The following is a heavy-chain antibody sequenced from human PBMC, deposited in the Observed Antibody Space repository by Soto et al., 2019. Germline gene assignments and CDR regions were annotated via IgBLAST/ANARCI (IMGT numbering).Heavy chain of an antibody. CDR2: ISDNGGTT. J-gene: IGHJ4*02. V-gene: IGHV3-23*01. CDR1: GFTFSSYG. D-gene: IGHD6-19*01. CDR3: AKEPLAQGSGWHAYD. Sequence: GGSLRLSCAASGFTFSSYGMHWVRQAPGKGLEWVSAISDNGGTTYYANSVMGRFTISRDNSKNTLFLQMDSLRAEDTAVYYCAKEPLAQGSGWHAYDWGQGSLVTISS.